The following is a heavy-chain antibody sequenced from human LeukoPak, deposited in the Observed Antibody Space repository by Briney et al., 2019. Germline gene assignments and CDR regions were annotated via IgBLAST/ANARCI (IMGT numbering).Heavy chain of an antibody. V-gene: IGHV4-34*01. CDR2: INHSGST. J-gene: IGHJ4*02. CDR1: GGSFSGYY. CDR3: ARSAGYCSSTSCYTPMKY. Sequence: SETLSLTCAVYGGSFSGYYWSWIRQPPGKGLEWIGEINHSGSTNYNPSLKSRVTISVDTSKNQFSLKLSSVTAADTAVYYCARSAGYCSSTSCYTPMKYWGQGTLVTVSS. D-gene: IGHD2-2*02.